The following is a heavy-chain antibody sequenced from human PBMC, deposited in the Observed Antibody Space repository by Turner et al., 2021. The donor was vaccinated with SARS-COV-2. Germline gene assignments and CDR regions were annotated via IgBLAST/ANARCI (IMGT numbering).Heavy chain of an antibody. CDR1: GDSISSTTYY. CDR3: ARHAYGSGSYYPDDY. Sequence: QLQLQESGPGLVKPSETLSLTCTVSGDSISSTTYYWGWIRQPPGKGLEWIGSSHSSGTAFYNPSLKSRFTISLDTSNNQFSLKLSSVTAADTAVYYCARHAYGSGSYYPDDYWGQGTLVTVSS. V-gene: IGHV4-39*01. D-gene: IGHD3-10*01. J-gene: IGHJ4*02. CDR2: SHSSGTA.